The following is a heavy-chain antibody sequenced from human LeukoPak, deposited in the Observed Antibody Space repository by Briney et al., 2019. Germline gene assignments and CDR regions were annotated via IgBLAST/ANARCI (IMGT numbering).Heavy chain of an antibody. CDR2: ISGRGDGT. CDR1: GFTFSSYA. Sequence: PGRSLRLSCVASGFTFSSYAMSWVRHAPGRGREWVSAISGRGDGTFYADFVKGRFTISRDNANSTLYLQMDSLTAEDTAVYYCAKVTWGSGLNDYWGQGTLVTVPS. D-gene: IGHD6-19*01. CDR3: AKVTWGSGLNDY. V-gene: IGHV3-23*01. J-gene: IGHJ4*02.